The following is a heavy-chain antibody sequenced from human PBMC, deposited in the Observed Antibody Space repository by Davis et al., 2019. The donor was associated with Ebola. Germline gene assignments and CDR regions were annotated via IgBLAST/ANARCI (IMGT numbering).Heavy chain of an antibody. J-gene: IGHJ4*02. CDR2: VIPVFGTT. CDR3: AREVGETKLDQ. D-gene: IGHD1-26*01. V-gene: IGHV1-69*13. Sequence: SVQVSCQASGGTFSSYTITWVRQAPGQGLEWMGWVIPVFGTTNYAQKFQGRVTLTADESPSTAYMELTNLRSDDTAVYYWAREVGETKLDQWGQGTLVTVSS. CDR1: GGTFSSYT.